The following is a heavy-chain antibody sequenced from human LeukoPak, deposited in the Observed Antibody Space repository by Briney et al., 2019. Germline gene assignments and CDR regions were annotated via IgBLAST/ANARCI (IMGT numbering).Heavy chain of an antibody. J-gene: IGHJ4*02. Sequence: GGSLRLSCAASGFTFSSYAMSWVRQAPGKGLEWVSAISGSGGSTYYADSVKGRFTISRDNSKNTLYLQMNSLRAEDTAVYYCAKDQGGWYHVRGVPDYWGQGTLVTVSS. V-gene: IGHV3-23*01. CDR3: AKDQGGWYHVRGVPDY. CDR2: ISGSGGST. D-gene: IGHD6-19*01. CDR1: GFTFSSYA.